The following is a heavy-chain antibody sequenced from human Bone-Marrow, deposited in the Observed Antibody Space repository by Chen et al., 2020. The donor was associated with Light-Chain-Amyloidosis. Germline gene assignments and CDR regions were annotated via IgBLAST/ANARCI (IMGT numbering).Heavy chain of an antibody. V-gene: IGHV3-23*01. CDR3: TRKGGYFDF. Sequence: LVQPGGSLRLSCATSGFNFSSFGMSWVRQAPGKGLEWVSTVSGSTVSTYYAGAVKGRFIISRDNSKSTLYLQMNSLRAGDTAVYFCTRKGGYFDFWGRGSLVTVSS. J-gene: IGHJ4*02. D-gene: IGHD3-10*01. CDR1: GFNFSSFG. CDR2: VSGSTVST.